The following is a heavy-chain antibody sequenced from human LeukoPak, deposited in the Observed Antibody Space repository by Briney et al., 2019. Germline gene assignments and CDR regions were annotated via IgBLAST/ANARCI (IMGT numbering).Heavy chain of an antibody. D-gene: IGHD6-25*01. CDR3: ARESRSSGSFDY. CDR1: VFTFSSYA. CDR2: ISYDGSNK. Sequence: PGGSLRLSCAASVFTFSSYAMHWVRQAPGKGLEWVAVISYDGSNKYYADSVKGRFTISRDNSKNTLYLQMNSLRAEDTAVYYCARESRSSGSFDYWGQGTLVTVSS. V-gene: IGHV3-30*04. J-gene: IGHJ4*02.